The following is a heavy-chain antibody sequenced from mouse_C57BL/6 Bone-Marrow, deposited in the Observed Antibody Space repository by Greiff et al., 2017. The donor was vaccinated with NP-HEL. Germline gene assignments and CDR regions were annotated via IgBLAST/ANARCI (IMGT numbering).Heavy chain of an antibody. D-gene: IGHD3-2*02. CDR2: ISSGGSYT. J-gene: IGHJ4*01. CDR3: AGQLKLRNYDGMDY. CDR1: GFTFSSYG. V-gene: IGHV5-6*01. Sequence: EVQLMESGGDLVKPGGSLKLSCAASGFTFSSYGMPWVRQTPDKGLEWVATISSGGSYTYYPDSVKGRYTMSRDNSKNTLYLQISSLKSEDTAMYYGAGQLKLRNYDGMDYWGQGTSVTVSS.